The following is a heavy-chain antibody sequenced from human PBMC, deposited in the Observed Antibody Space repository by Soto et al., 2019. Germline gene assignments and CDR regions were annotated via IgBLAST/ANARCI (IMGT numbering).Heavy chain of an antibody. CDR3: ARRSYYYDSSGYLNSGGGNGMDV. Sequence: PGGSLRLSCAASGFTVSSNYMSWVRQAPGKGLEWVSVIYSGGSTYYADSVKGRFTISRDNSKNTLYLQMNSLRAEDTAVYYCARRSYYYDSSGYLNSGGGNGMDVWGQGTTVTVSS. J-gene: IGHJ6*02. CDR1: GFTVSSNY. CDR2: IYSGGST. D-gene: IGHD3-22*01. V-gene: IGHV3-53*01.